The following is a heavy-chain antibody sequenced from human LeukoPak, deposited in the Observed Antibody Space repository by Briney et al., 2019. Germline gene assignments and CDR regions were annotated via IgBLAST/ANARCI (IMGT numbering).Heavy chain of an antibody. J-gene: IGHJ2*01. D-gene: IGHD5/OR15-5a*01. CDR1: ESTFSSFP. CDR3: AKIGVSGQWYFDL. Sequence: GGSLSLSCTASESTFSSFPMSWVRQAPGRGLEWISSISSSGSLIYCADSLKGRFTVSRDNAKNSLYVQMNSLRAEDTALYCCAKIGVSGQWYFDLWGRGTLVTVSS. V-gene: IGHV3-21*01. CDR2: ISSSGSLI.